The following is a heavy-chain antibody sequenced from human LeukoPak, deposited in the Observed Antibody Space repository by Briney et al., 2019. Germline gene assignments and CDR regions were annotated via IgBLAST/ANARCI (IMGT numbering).Heavy chain of an antibody. D-gene: IGHD6-6*01. V-gene: IGHV1-69*04. CDR1: GGTFGSYA. CDR2: IIPILGIA. CDR3: ARGNIAARHFDY. J-gene: IGHJ4*02. Sequence: SVTVSCKASGGTFGSYAISWVRQAPGQGLEWMGRIIPILGIANYAQKFQGRVTITADKSTSTAYMELSSLRSEDTAVYYCARGNIAARHFDYWGQGTLVTVSS.